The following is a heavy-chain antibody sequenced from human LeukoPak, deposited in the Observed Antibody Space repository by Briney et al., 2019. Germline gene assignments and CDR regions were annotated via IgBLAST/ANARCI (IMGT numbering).Heavy chain of an antibody. CDR2: IYHSGST. CDR3: ARASWELLGGVDY. D-gene: IGHD1-26*01. Sequence: SETLSLTCTVSGYSISSGYYWGWIRQPPGKGLEWIGSIYHSGSTYYNPSLKSRVTISVDTSKNQFSLKLSSVTAADTAVYYCARASWELLGGVDYWGQGTLVTVSS. J-gene: IGHJ4*02. CDR1: GYSISSGYY. V-gene: IGHV4-38-2*02.